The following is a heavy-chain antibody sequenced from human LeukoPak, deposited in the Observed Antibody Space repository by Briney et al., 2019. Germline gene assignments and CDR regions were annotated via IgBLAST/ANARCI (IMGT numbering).Heavy chain of an antibody. CDR1: GGSISSYY. J-gene: IGHJ6*03. V-gene: IGHV4-4*07. CDR3: ARDRMVAATSYYYYYYMDV. CDR2: MCTSGST. Sequence: PSETLSLTCTFSGGSISSYYWSWIRQPGGKGLEWIARMCTSGSTNYNPSLKSRVTMSVDTSKNQFSLKLSSVTAADTAVYYCARDRMVAATSYYYYYYMDVWGKGTTVTISS. D-gene: IGHD2-15*01.